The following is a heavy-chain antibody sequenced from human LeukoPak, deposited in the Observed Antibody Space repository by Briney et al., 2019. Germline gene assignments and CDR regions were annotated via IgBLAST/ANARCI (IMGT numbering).Heavy chain of an antibody. J-gene: IGHJ4*02. D-gene: IGHD3-10*01. CDR2: IGTAGDT. CDR1: GFTFSSYD. CDR3: ARGGFYDGSGSYFDY. Sequence: AGGSLRLSCAASGFTFSSYDMHWVRQATGKGLEWVSAIGTAGDTYYPGSVKGRFTISRENAKNSLYLQMNSLRAGDTAVYHCARGGFYDGSGSYFDYWGQGTLVTVSS. V-gene: IGHV3-13*01.